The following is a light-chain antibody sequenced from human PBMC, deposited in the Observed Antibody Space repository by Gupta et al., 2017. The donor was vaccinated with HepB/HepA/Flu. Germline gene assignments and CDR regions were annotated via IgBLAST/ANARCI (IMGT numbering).Light chain of an antibody. V-gene: IGKV1-33*01. Sequence: DIQMTQSPSSLSASVGDRVTITYRASQDINKYLKWYQVKPGRAPKLLIYDASNLESGVPSRFSGSGFGTDFTFSISSLQPEDIATYYCQQYLDLPPPTFGGGTRVEI. J-gene: IGKJ4*01. CDR2: DAS. CDR1: QDINKY. CDR3: QQYLDLPPPT.